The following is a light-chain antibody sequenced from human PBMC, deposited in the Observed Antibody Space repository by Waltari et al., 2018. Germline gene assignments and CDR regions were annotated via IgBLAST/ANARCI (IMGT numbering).Light chain of an antibody. V-gene: IGKV3-15*01. J-gene: IGKJ2*01. CDR1: QSVSSN. CDR3: QQYDSWLLYT. CDR2: GAS. Sequence: EIVMTQAPATLSRYPGERVTVSCRASQSVSSNLAWYQQKRGQAPRLLIYGASTRVTGIPARFSGSGSGTEFTLTISSLQSEDFAVYFCQQYDSWLLYTFGQGTNLEIK.